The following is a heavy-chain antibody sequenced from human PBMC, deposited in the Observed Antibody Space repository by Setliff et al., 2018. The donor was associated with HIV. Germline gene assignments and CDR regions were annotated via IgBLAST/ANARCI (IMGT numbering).Heavy chain of an antibody. D-gene: IGHD2-2*01. V-gene: IGHV3-7*01. J-gene: IGHJ4*02. CDR1: GFAFSGHQ. CDR2: IKQDGSDK. Sequence: GGSLRLSCAASGFAFSGHQMSWVRQAPGKGLEWVAKIKQDGSDKYYVDSVKGRFTISRDNAKNTLYLQMNSLRAEDTAVYYCARRVYCSSTTCFDSWGQGTLVTVSS. CDR3: ARRVYCSSTTCFDS.